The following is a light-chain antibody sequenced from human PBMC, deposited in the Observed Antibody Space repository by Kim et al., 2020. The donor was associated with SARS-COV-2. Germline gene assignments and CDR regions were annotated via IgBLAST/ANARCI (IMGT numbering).Light chain of an antibody. CDR1: SSDIGAYDY. J-gene: IGLJ2*01. Sequence: STGQSVAISCSGSSSDIGAYDYVSWYQQHPGKAPKLLIYEVTKRPSGVPDRFAGSKSGNTASLTVSGLQAEDEADYYCCSYGAKNPFGGGTQLTVL. CDR3: CSYGAKNP. CDR2: EVT. V-gene: IGLV2-8*01.